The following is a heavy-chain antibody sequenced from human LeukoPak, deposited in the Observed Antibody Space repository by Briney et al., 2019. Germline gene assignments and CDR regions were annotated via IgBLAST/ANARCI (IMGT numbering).Heavy chain of an antibody. V-gene: IGHV3-21*01. D-gene: IGHD2-2*01. CDR1: GFTFSSYS. Sequence: GGSLRLSCAASGFTFSSYSMNWVRQAPGKGLEWVSSISSSSSYIYYADSVKGRFTISRDNARNSLYLQMNSLRAEDTAVYYSAREVPAAHFDYWGQGTLVTVSS. CDR3: AREVPAAHFDY. CDR2: ISSSSSYI. J-gene: IGHJ4*02.